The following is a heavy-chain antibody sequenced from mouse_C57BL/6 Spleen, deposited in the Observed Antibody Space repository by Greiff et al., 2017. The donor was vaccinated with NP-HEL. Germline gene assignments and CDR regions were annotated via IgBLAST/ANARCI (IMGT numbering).Heavy chain of an antibody. V-gene: IGHV1-80*01. D-gene: IGHD4-1*01. Sequence: VQLQQSGAELVKPGASVKISCKASGYAFTSYWMNWVKQRPGQGLAWIGQIYPGDGDTNYNGKFKGKATLTADKSSSTAYMQLSSLPSEDSAVYVCERGGNWVWAYWGQGTPVTVSS. CDR1: GYAFTSYW. CDR2: IYPGDGDT. CDR3: ERGGNWVWAY. J-gene: IGHJ3*01.